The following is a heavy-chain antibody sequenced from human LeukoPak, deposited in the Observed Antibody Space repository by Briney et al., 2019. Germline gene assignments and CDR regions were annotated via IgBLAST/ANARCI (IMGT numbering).Heavy chain of an antibody. D-gene: IGHD2-15*01. CDR3: VRVKGRYFDY. CDR2: ISASGSAI. CDR1: GFPLSSYS. Sequence: PGGSLRLSCTASGFPLSSYSMNWIRQAPGKGLEWISYISASGSAIYYVDSVNGRVTVSRDNARNSLFLQMDSPRAEDKAVYYCVRVKGRYFDYWGPGTLVTGSS. J-gene: IGHJ4*02. V-gene: IGHV3-48*01.